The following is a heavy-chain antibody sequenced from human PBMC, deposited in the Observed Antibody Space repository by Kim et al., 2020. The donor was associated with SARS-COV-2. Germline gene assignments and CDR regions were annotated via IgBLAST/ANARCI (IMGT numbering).Heavy chain of an antibody. Sequence: GGSLRLSCAASGFTFSSYGMHWVRQAPGKGLEWVAVIWYDGSNKYYADSVKGRFTISRDNSKNTLYLQMNSLRAEDTAVYYCARDLGIYCSGGSCHAETFDPWGQGTLVTVSS. V-gene: IGHV3-33*01. D-gene: IGHD2-15*01. CDR1: GFTFSSYG. CDR3: ARDLGIYCSGGSCHAETFDP. CDR2: IWYDGSNK. J-gene: IGHJ5*02.